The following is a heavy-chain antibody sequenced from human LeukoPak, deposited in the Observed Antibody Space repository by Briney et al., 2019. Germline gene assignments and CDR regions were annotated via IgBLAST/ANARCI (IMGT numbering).Heavy chain of an antibody. Sequence: ASVKVSCKTSGYNFIYYYIHWVRQAPGQGLEWMALINPSGGSTSYAQKFQGRVTMTRDTSTSTVYMELRSLRSEDTAVYYYARGPYSSGWYGLDYWGQGTLVTVSS. CDR2: INPSGGST. J-gene: IGHJ4*02. CDR1: GYNFIYYY. D-gene: IGHD6-19*01. V-gene: IGHV1-46*01. CDR3: ARGPYSSGWYGLDY.